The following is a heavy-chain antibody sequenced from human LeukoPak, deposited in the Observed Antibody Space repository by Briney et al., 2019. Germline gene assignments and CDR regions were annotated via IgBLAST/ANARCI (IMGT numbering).Heavy chain of an antibody. J-gene: IGHJ4*02. V-gene: IGHV3-74*01. CDR1: GFVFRSYW. D-gene: IGHD4/OR15-4a*01. Sequence: GGSLRLSCAGSGFVFRSYWMHWVRQTPGKGLVWVSRIQSDGSRADYADFAKGRFTISRDNARDTVDLQMNSLRAEDTAVYYCAREGANYQDYFGSWGQGTLVTVSS. CDR3: AREGANYQDYFGS. CDR2: IQSDGSRA.